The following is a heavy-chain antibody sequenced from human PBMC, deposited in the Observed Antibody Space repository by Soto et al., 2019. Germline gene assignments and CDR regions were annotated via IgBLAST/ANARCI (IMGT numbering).Heavy chain of an antibody. CDR2: IWYDGTQK. CDR1: GFTFNTYS. J-gene: IGHJ4*02. Sequence: QVQLEESGGGVVQPGRSLTLSCEASGFTFNTYSLHWVRQPPGKGLEWLAAIWYDGTQKYYADSEKGRFIISRDNSKKTLYLEMNSLRAEDTAVYYCARAGGTTVTGLWHVASWGQGTLVTFSS. CDR3: ARAGGTTVTGLWHVAS. V-gene: IGHV3-33*01. D-gene: IGHD4-17*01.